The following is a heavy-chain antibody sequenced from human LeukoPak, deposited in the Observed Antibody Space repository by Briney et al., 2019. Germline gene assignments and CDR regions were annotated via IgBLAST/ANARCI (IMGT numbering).Heavy chain of an antibody. V-gene: IGHV3-21*01. CDR3: ARVGYYYDSSGYLVKDV. D-gene: IGHD3-22*01. CDR2: ISSSSSNI. J-gene: IGHJ6*04. Sequence: PGGSLRLSCAASGFTFSSYSMNWVRQAPGKGLEWVSSISSSSSNIYYADSVKGRFTVSRDNAKNSLYLQMNSLRAEDTAVYYCARVGYYYDSSGYLVKDVWGKGTTVTISS. CDR1: GFTFSSYS.